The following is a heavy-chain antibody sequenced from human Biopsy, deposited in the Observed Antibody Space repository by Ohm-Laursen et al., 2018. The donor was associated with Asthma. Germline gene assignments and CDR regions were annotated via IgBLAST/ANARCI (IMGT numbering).Heavy chain of an antibody. V-gene: IGHV4-61*01. J-gene: IGHJ6*02. Sequence: GTLSLTCTVSGGSVSTGSYYWSWIRQPPGKGLEWLGYIYYTGRDHYNPSLKSRVTISVDTSKNQFSLRLNSVTAADTAVYYCARGPNYHGSGRAPIGMDVWGQGTTVTVSS. CDR1: GGSVSTGSYY. CDR2: IYYTGRD. D-gene: IGHD3-10*01. CDR3: ARGPNYHGSGRAPIGMDV.